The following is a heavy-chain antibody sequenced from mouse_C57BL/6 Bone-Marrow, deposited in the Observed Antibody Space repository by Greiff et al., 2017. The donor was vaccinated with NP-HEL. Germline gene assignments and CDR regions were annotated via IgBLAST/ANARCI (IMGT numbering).Heavy chain of an antibody. CDR2: IDPENGDT. V-gene: IGHV14-4*01. J-gene: IGHJ2*01. Sequence: EVQLQQSGAELVRPGASVKLSCTASGFNIKDDYMHWVKQRPEQGLEWIGWIDPENGDTEYASKFQGKATIPADTSSNTAYLQLSSLTSEDTAVYYGTTDYYGSSYDYFDYWGQGTTLTVSS. CDR1: GFNIKDDY. CDR3: TTDYYGSSYDYFDY. D-gene: IGHD1-1*01.